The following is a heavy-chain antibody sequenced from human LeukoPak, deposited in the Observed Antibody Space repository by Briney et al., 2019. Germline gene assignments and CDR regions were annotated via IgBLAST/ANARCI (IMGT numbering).Heavy chain of an antibody. CDR3: AKDPYGPTPGGFDY. CDR2: ISGSGGGT. Sequence: GGSLRLSCAASGFTFSSYAMSWVRQAPGKGLEWVSAISGSGGGTYYADSVKGRFTISRENSKNTLYLQMNSLRAEDTAVYYCAKDPYGPTPGGFDYWGQGTLVTVSS. J-gene: IGHJ4*02. V-gene: IGHV3-23*01. D-gene: IGHD3-10*01. CDR1: GFTFSSYA.